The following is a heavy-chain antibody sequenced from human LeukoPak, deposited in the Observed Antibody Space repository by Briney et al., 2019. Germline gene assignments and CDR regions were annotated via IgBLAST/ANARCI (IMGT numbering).Heavy chain of an antibody. D-gene: IGHD6-13*01. Sequence: ASVKVSCKASGYTFTRNALIWVRQAPGQGLEWLGWISTNTGNPTYAQGFTGRFVFSLDTSVRTAYLQISSLKTEDTAVYYCARGLGYSSSWYRGAGSWFDPWGQGTLVTVSS. J-gene: IGHJ5*02. V-gene: IGHV7-4-1*02. CDR3: ARGLGYSSSWYRGAGSWFDP. CDR1: GYTFTRNA. CDR2: ISTNTGNP.